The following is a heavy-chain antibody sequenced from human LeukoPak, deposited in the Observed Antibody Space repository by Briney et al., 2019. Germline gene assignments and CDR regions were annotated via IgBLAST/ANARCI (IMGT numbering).Heavy chain of an antibody. D-gene: IGHD5-24*01. CDR2: INSDGSST. CDR1: AFTISTYW. J-gene: IGHJ3*02. CDR3: ARAAMGTRNGFDI. V-gene: IGHV3-74*01. Sequence: GGSLRLSCAASAFTISTYWMHWVRQAPGKGLVWVSRINSDGSSTSYADSVKGRFTISRDNAKNTLYLQMNSLRAEDTAVYYCARAAMGTRNGFDIWGQGTMVTVSS.